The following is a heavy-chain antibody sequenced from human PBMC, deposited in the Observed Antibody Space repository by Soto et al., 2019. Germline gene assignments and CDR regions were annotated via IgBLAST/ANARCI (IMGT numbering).Heavy chain of an antibody. Sequence: EVQLVESGGGLGQPGGSLRLSCAASGFTVSNNYMSWVRQAPGKGLEYVSVIYSGGGTYYADSVKGRFTISRDNSKNTLYLQMNSLGAEDTAVYYCARSPTRTNYADYFDPWGQGTLVTVSS. CDR2: IYSGGGT. CDR1: GFTVSNNY. V-gene: IGHV3-66*01. CDR3: ARSPTRTNYADYFDP. J-gene: IGHJ5*02. D-gene: IGHD4-17*01.